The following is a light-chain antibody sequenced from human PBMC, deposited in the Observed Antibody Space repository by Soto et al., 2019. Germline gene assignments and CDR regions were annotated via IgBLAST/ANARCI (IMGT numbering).Light chain of an antibody. Sequence: QSVLTQPASVSGSPGQSVTISCTGTSSDFGSYKFVSWYQHHPGKVPKVIIYETSKRPSGVSDRFSGSKSGNTASLTISGLQAEDEAEYYCSLYTSDSTYVFGTGTKVTV. CDR3: SLYTSDSTYV. CDR2: ETS. CDR1: SSDFGSYKF. J-gene: IGLJ1*01. V-gene: IGLV2-14*02.